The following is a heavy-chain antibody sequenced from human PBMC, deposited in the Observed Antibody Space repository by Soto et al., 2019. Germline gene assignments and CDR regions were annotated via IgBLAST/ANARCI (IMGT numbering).Heavy chain of an antibody. V-gene: IGHV1-58*02. CDR2: IVVGSGNT. D-gene: IGHD5-12*01. Sequence: GASVKVSCKASGFTFSSSAIQWVRQARGQRLEWIGWIVVGSGNTKYAQKFQGRVTMTRDTSTSTVYMELSSLRSEDTAAYYCARDIGDGYNVDYWGQGTLVTVSS. CDR1: GFTFSSSA. J-gene: IGHJ4*02. CDR3: ARDIGDGYNVDY.